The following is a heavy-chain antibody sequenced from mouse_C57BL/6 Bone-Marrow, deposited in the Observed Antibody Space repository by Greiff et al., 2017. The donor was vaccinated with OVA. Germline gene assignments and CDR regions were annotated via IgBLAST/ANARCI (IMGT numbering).Heavy chain of an antibody. CDR3: ASNGTH. Sequence: VQLQQPGAGLVRPGTSVKLSCKASGYTFTSYWMHWVQQRPGQGLEWIGVIDPSDSYTNYNQKFKGKATLTVDTSSSTAYMQLSSLTSEDSAVYYCASNGTHWGQGTLVTVSA. CDR1: GYTFTSYW. CDR2: IDPSDSYT. V-gene: IGHV1-59*01. D-gene: IGHD2-1*01. J-gene: IGHJ3*01.